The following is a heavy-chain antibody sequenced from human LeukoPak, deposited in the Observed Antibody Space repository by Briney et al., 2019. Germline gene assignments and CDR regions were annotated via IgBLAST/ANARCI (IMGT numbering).Heavy chain of an antibody. CDR3: ARDSPNEGILWWSIDY. Sequence: GGSPRLSCAASGFTVSSNYMSWVRQAPGKGLEWVSVIYSGGSTYYADSVKGRFTISRDNAKNSLYLQMNSLRAEDTAVYYCARDSPNEGILWWSIDYWGQGTLVTVSS. CDR1: GFTVSSNY. V-gene: IGHV3-66*01. D-gene: IGHD2-21*01. J-gene: IGHJ4*02. CDR2: IYSGGST.